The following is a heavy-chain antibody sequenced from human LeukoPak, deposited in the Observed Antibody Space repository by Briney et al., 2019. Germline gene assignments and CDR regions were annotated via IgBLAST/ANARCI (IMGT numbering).Heavy chain of an antibody. D-gene: IGHD5-18*01. CDR2: ISGSGGST. V-gene: IGHV3-23*01. Sequence: GGSLRLSCAASGFTFSSYAMSWVRQAPGKGLEWVSGISGSGGSTYYADSVKDRFTISRDNSKNTLYLQMNSLRAEDTAVYYCAKDPPRGYSYGYRDYWGQGTLVAVSS. CDR3: AKDPPRGYSYGYRDY. J-gene: IGHJ4*02. CDR1: GFTFSSYA.